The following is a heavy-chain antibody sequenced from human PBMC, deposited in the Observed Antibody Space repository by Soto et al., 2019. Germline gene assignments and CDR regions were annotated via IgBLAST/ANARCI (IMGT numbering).Heavy chain of an antibody. J-gene: IGHJ4*02. CDR1: CDSISTSSYY. V-gene: IGHV4-39*02. D-gene: IGHD3-16*01. CDR2: FHYSGSI. Sequence: SETLSLTCTVSCDSISTSSYYWGWIRQPPGKGLEWIGSFHYSGSIYYNPSLKSRVTISVDTSQNHFSLKLSSVTAADTAVYYCARPRLIGGKPASGYWGQG. CDR3: ARPRLIGGKPASGY.